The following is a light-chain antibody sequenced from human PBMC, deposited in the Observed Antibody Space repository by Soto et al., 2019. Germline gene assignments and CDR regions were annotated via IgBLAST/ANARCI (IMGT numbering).Light chain of an antibody. CDR3: SSYADSNIVV. J-gene: IGLJ2*01. CDR2: EVS. CDR1: SSDVGGYNY. Sequence: QSALTQPPSASGSPGQSVTISCTGTSSDVGGYNYVSWYQQHPGKAPKLMIYEVSKRPSGVPDRFSGSKSGNTASLTVSGLQAEDEADYYCSSYADSNIVVFGGGTKLTAL. V-gene: IGLV2-8*01.